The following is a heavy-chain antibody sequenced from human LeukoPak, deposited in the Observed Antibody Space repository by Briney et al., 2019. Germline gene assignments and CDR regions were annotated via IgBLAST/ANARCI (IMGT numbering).Heavy chain of an antibody. V-gene: IGHV4-39*01. CDR2: LYYSGST. J-gene: IGHJ4*02. CDR3: ARHSGSSPHYFDY. CDR1: GGSITNNNYY. Sequence: SETLSLTCTVSGGSITNNNYYWDWIRQPPGKGLEWIGDLYYSGSTHYNPSLKSRVTISVDTSKNQFSLKLNSVTAADTAVYYCARHSGSSPHYFDYWGQGTLVTVSS. D-gene: IGHD1-26*01.